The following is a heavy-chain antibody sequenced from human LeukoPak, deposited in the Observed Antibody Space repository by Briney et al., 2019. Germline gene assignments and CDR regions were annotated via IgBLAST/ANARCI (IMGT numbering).Heavy chain of an antibody. CDR1: GFTFSSYA. J-gene: IGHJ6*03. Sequence: GGSLNLSCAASGFTFSSYAMHWARQAPGKGREWVAVISYDGSNKYYADSVKGRFTISRDNSKNTLYLQMNSLRAEDTAVYYCARDGRDVMVVAAIHYYYYMDVWGKGTTVTVSS. CDR2: ISYDGSNK. CDR3: ARDGRDVMVVAAIHYYYYMDV. V-gene: IGHV3-30*01. D-gene: IGHD2-15*01.